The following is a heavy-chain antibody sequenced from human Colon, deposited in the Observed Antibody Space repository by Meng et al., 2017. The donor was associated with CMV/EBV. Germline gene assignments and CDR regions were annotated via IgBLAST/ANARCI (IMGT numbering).Heavy chain of an antibody. CDR1: GYTFTRHW. V-gene: IGHV1-46*01. Sequence: ASVKVSCKASGYTFTRHWMHWALQAPGQGLEWMGIINPSGGTTMYSQKFQGRVTLTRDTSTSTVYMELSSLRSEDTAVYYCARDLSNVNTCWLDPWGQGTLVTVSS. D-gene: IGHD2-8*01. J-gene: IGHJ5*02. CDR2: INPSGGTT. CDR3: ARDLSNVNTCWLDP.